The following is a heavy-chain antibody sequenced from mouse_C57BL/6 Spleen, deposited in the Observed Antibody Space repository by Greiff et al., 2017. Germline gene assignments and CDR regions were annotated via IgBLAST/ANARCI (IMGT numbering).Heavy chain of an antibody. D-gene: IGHD3-2*02. CDR2: ISDGGSYT. J-gene: IGHJ3*01. Sequence: EVKLMESGGGLVKPGGSLKLSCAASGFTFSSYAMSWVRQTPEKRLEWVATISDGGSYTYYPDNVKGRFTISRDNAKNNLYLQMSHLKSEDTAMYYCARDGGSGFAYWGQGTLVTVSA. CDR3: ARDGGSGFAY. V-gene: IGHV5-4*01. CDR1: GFTFSSYA.